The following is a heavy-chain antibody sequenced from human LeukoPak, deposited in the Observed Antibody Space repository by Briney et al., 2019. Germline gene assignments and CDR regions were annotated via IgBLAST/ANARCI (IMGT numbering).Heavy chain of an antibody. CDR2: TYYRSKWYN. CDR1: GDSVSSNSAA. CDR3: ARRGVAAQARGRLFAFDI. D-gene: IGHD6-6*01. Sequence: SQTLSLTCAISGDSVSSNSAAWNWIRQSPSRGLEWLGRTYYRSKWYNDYAVSVKSRITINPDTSKNQFSLKLSSVTAADTAVYYCARRGVAAQARGRLFAFDIWGQGTMVTVSS. V-gene: IGHV6-1*01. J-gene: IGHJ3*02.